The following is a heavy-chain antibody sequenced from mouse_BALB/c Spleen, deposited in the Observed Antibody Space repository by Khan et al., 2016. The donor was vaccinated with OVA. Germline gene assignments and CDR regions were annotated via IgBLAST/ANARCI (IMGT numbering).Heavy chain of an antibody. Sequence: EVQLQESGPDLVKPSQSLSLTCPVTGYSITSGYSWPWIRQFPGNKLEWLGDIYYRGIINCNPSLKRRICNTRHTSKNQFFLQLNSMTAEDTSTYYCASDGNHKPYRGQRTSVTVST. V-gene: IGHV3-1*02. D-gene: IGHD2-1*01. J-gene: IGHJ4*01. CDR2: IYYRGII. CDR3: ASDGNHKPY. CDR1: GYSITSGYS.